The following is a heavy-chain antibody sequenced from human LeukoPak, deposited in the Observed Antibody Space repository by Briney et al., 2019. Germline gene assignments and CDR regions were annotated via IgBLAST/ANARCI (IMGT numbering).Heavy chain of an antibody. CDR1: GFTFSDYY. J-gene: IGHJ6*03. V-gene: IGHV3-11*04. CDR2: ISSSGSTI. D-gene: IGHD3-10*01. CDR3: ARDLGSGSSYYMDV. Sequence: GGSLRLSCAASGFTFSDYYMSWIRQAPGKGLEWVSYISSSGSTIYYADSVKGRFTISRDNTKNSLYLQMNSLRAEDTAVYYCARDLGSGSSYYMDVWGKGTTVTISS.